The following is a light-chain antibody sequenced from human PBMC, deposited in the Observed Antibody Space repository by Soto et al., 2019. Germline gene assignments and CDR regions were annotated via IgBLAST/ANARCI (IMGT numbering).Light chain of an antibody. CDR3: QQYNAYPWT. CDR2: DAS. Sequence: DIVMTESPDSLAVSLGERATINCKSSQSILYSSNNKNYLVWYQQKPGKAPKLLMYDASSFHSGVPSRFSGSGSGTEFTLTISSLQPDDFATYYCQQYNAYPWTFGLGTKVDIK. CDR1: QSILYSSNNKNY. J-gene: IGKJ1*01. V-gene: IGKV4-1*01.